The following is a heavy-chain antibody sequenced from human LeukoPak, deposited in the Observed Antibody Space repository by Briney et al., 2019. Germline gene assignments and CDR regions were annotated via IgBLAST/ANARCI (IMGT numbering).Heavy chain of an antibody. Sequence: ASVKVSCKASGYSFTSYEINWVRQATGQGLEWMGRMNPNNGDTDFAQRFQGRVTMTRNTSTSTAYMELSSLRSEDTAVYFCARRLAPYYDFWSGAGAFDIWGQGTMVTVSS. D-gene: IGHD3-3*01. CDR1: GYSFTSYE. CDR2: MNPNNGDT. CDR3: ARRLAPYYDFWSGAGAFDI. V-gene: IGHV1-8*01. J-gene: IGHJ3*02.